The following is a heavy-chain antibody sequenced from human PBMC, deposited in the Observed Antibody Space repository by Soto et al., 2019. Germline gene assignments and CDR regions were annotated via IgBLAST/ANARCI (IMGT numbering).Heavy chain of an antibody. Sequence: QGQLVQSGAEATKPGASVKVSCKASGYTFTSYDINWVRQATGQGVEWMGWMSPNSGATGYAQKFQGRVTMTRDTSISTVYMELSNLRSEDTAIYYCARGVDNGVDVWGQGSTVTVSS. D-gene: IGHD2-8*01. V-gene: IGHV1-8*01. CDR3: ARGVDNGVDV. CDR1: GYTFTSYD. CDR2: MSPNSGAT. J-gene: IGHJ6*02.